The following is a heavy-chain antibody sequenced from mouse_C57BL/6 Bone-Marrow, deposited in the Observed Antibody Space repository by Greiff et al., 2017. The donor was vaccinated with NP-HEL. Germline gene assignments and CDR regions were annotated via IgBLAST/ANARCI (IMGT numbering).Heavy chain of an antibody. Sequence: VQLQQSGAELVKPGASVKISCKASGYAFSSYWMNWVKERPGKGLEWIGQIYPGDGDTKYNGKFKGKATLTADKSSSTAYMQLSSLTSEDSAVFLCARVEYVSVRFGYAMGFWGQGNSVTVSA. V-gene: IGHV1-80*01. CDR1: GYAFSSYW. J-gene: IGHJ4*01. D-gene: IGHD5-2*01. CDR3: ARVEYVSVRFGYAMGF. CDR2: IYPGDGDT.